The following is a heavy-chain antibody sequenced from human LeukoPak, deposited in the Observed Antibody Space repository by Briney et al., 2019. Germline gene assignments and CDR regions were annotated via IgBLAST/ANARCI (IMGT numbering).Heavy chain of an antibody. D-gene: IGHD3-22*01. V-gene: IGHV3-33*06. Sequence: PGGSLRLSCAASGFTFSNYGMHWVRQAPGKGLEWVAVIWYDGSNKYYADSVKGRFTISRDNSKNTLYLQMNSLRAEDMAVYYCAKGDTSDPFEYWGQGTLVTVSS. CDR2: IWYDGSNK. CDR1: GFTFSNYG. CDR3: AKGDTSDPFEY. J-gene: IGHJ4*02.